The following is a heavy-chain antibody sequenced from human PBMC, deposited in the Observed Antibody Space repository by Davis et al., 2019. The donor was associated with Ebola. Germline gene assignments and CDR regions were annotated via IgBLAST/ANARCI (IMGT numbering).Heavy chain of an antibody. D-gene: IGHD3-22*01. V-gene: IGHV1-69*13. CDR3: ARDRYSDGSGYFFEQSH. CDR2: IIPIFGTA. J-gene: IGHJ4*02. CDR1: GYTFTSYY. Sequence: SLQVSCKASGYTFTSYYMHWVRQAPGQGLEWMGGIIPIFGTANYSQRFQGRVTITADESRPTAYMELSSLRSEDTAVYYCARDRYSDGSGYFFEQSHWGQGTLVTVSS.